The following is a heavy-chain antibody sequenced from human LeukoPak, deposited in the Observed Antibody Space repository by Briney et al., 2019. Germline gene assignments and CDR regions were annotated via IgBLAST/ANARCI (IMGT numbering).Heavy chain of an antibody. D-gene: IGHD6-13*01. Sequence: GGSLTLSCAVSGFTFSSYDMHWVRHAAGKGLEWVSAIDTAGDTYYPGSVNGRFTISRENAKNSLYLQMNGLRAGDTAVYCCARGPRAYKYSSSWYFDYWGQGTLVTVSS. CDR3: ARGPRAYKYSSSWYFDY. V-gene: IGHV3-13*01. J-gene: IGHJ4*02. CDR1: GFTFSSYD. CDR2: IDTAGDT.